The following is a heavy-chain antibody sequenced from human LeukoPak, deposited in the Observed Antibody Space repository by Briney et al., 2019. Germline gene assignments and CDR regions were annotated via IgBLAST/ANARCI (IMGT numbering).Heavy chain of an antibody. J-gene: IGHJ4*02. CDR2: ISGSGGST. V-gene: IGHV3-23*01. CDR1: GFNFANHA. Sequence: GGSLRLSCAASGFNFANHAMSWVRQTPGKGLEWVSAISGSGGSTYYADSVKGRFTISRDNSKNTLYLQMNSLRAEDTAAYYCAKGGVVLLWFGELLNPNFDYWGQGTLVTVSS. CDR3: AKGGVVLLWFGELLNPNFDY. D-gene: IGHD3-10*01.